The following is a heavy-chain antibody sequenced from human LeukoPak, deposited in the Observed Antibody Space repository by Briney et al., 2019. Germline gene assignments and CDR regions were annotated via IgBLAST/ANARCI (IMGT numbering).Heavy chain of an antibody. J-gene: IGHJ4*02. Sequence: ASVKVSCKASGYTFTSYYMHWVRQAPGQGLEWMGIINPSGGSTSYAQRFQGRVTMTRDTSTSTVYMELSSLRSEDTAVYYRARDRRLQNKDFDYWGQGTLVTVSS. CDR3: ARDRRLQNKDFDY. CDR2: INPSGGST. D-gene: IGHD6-25*01. CDR1: GYTFTSYY. V-gene: IGHV1-46*01.